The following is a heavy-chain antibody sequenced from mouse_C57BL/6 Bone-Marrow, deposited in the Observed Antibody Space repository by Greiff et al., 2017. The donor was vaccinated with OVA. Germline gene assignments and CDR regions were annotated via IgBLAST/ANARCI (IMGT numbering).Heavy chain of an antibody. Sequence: QVQLQPGAELVKPGASVKLSCKASGYTFTSYWMHWVKQRPGQGLEWIGMIHPNSGSTNYNEKFKSKATLTVDKSSSTAYMQLSSLTSEDSAVYYCARLIYLDYFDYWGQGTTLTVSS. CDR2: IHPNSGST. CDR1: GYTFTSYW. D-gene: IGHD5-5*01. CDR3: ARLIYLDYFDY. J-gene: IGHJ2*01. V-gene: IGHV1-64*01.